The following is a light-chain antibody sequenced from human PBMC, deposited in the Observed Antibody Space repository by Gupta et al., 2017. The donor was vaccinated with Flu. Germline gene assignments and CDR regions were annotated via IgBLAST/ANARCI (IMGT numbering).Light chain of an antibody. J-gene: IGLJ2*01. Sequence: SFDLSHPPSVSVPPGQTARIPCSGDVLTKQYTYWYKPRPDKAPSALIYKDTQRPSGIPDRFSGSSSGTRATLTISGVQAEDAADYYCQSADNTHVGFGGGTRLTVL. V-gene: IGLV3-25*02. CDR1: VLTKQY. CDR3: QSADNTHVG. CDR2: KDT.